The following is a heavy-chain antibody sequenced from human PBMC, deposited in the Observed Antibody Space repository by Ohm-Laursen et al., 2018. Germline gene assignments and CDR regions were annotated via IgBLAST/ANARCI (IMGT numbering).Heavy chain of an antibody. CDR2: INPSGGNT. V-gene: IGHV1-46*01. Sequence: ASVKVSCKASGYTFTSYYMHWVRQAPGQGLEWMGIINPSGGNTRYSQKFQGRVTMTKDTSIVYMELSSLRSEDTALYYCARDRRYRSGWTDAFDIWGQGTMVTVSS. D-gene: IGHD6-19*01. CDR1: GYTFTSYY. J-gene: IGHJ3*02. CDR3: ARDRRYRSGWTDAFDI.